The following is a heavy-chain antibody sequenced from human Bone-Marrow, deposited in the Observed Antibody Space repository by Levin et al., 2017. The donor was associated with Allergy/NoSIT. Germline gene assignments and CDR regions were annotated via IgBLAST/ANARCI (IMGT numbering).Heavy chain of an antibody. V-gene: IGHV3-66*01. Sequence: ESLKISCAASGFTVSGTDMSWLRQAPGKGLEWVSVIHSGDTTYYADSVKGRFTISRDNSKNTLSLQMNSLRVEDTAVYYCASRSVRFLGTPPSGFAWGYDGWGQGTTVTVSS. CDR2: IHSGDTT. CDR3: ASRSVRFLGTPPSGFAWGYDG. D-gene: IGHD3-3*01. J-gene: IGHJ6*02. CDR1: GFTVSGTD.